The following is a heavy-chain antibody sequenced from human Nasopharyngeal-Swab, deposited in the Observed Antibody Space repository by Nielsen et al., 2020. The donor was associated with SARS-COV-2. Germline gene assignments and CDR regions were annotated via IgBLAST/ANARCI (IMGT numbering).Heavy chain of an antibody. D-gene: IGHD4-11*01. V-gene: IGHV3-48*03. CDR3: ARDQVYSNNHFYYYGMDV. J-gene: IGHJ6*02. Sequence: GESLKISCAASGFTFSSYEMNWVRQAPGKGLEWVSYISSSGSTIYYADSVKGRFTISRDNAKNSLYLQMNSLRAEDTAVYYCARDQVYSNNHFYYYGMDVWGQGTTVTVSS. CDR2: ISSSGSTI. CDR1: GFTFSSYE.